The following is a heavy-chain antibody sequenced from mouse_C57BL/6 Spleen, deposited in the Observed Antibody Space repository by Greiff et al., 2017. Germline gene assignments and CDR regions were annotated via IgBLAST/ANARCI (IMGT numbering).Heavy chain of an antibody. CDR1: GYTFTSYW. CDR3: ARIPHYYGSDY. CDR2: IDPSDSYT. V-gene: IGHV1-69*01. Sequence: QVQLQQPGAELVMPGASVKLSCKASGYTFTSYWMHWVKQRPGQGLEWIGEIDPSDSYTNYNQKFKGKSTLTVDKSSSTAYMQLSSLTSEDSAVYYCARIPHYYGSDYWGQGTTLTVSS. D-gene: IGHD1-1*01. J-gene: IGHJ2*01.